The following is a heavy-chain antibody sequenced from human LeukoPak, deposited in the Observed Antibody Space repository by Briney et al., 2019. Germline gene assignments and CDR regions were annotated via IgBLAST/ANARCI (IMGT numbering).Heavy chain of an antibody. CDR1: GYRFNAYW. J-gene: IGHJ3*01. V-gene: IGHV5-51*01. CDR2: IYPDDSDA. Sequence: GESLKISCKGSGYRFNAYWIAWVRQMPGEGLEWMGIIYPDDSDARYSPSFQGQVTISADKSVRTAYLQWSSLKASDTAMYYCARPNITSYYDSRGYDAFDVWGQGTMVTVSS. CDR3: ARPNITSYYDSRGYDAFDV. D-gene: IGHD3-22*01.